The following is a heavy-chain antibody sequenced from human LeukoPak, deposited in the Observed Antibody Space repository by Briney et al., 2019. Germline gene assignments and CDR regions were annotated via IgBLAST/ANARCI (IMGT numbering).Heavy chain of an antibody. V-gene: IGHV3-7*01. J-gene: IGHJ4*02. CDR1: GFTFSNYG. Sequence: GGSLRLSCVASGFTFSNYGMHWVRQAPGKGLEWVANINQDGSEKASVDSVKGRFTISRDNAKNSLYLQMNSLRAEDTALYYCARPYSSGWFFDSWGQGTLVTVSS. CDR3: ARPYSSGWFFDS. D-gene: IGHD6-19*01. CDR2: INQDGSEK.